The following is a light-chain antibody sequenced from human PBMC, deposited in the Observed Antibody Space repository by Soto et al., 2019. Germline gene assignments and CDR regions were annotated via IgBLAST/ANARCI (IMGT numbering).Light chain of an antibody. CDR1: QFVSSN. Sequence: EIGMTPSPVTLSLSPGERGTLSCTARQFVSSNLAWYQQKPGQAPRLLIYGASTRATGIPARFSGSGSGTEFTLTICNLQSEDFAVYFCQQYHNWPPITFGQGTRLEI. J-gene: IGKJ5*01. V-gene: IGKV3D-15*01. CDR2: GAS. CDR3: QQYHNWPPIT.